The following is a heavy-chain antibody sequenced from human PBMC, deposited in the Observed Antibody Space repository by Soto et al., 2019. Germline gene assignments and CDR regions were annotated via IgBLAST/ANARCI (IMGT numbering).Heavy chain of an antibody. Sequence: QVQLVQSGAEVKEPGASLKVSCKASGYTFTNYYMHWVRQAPGQGLEWMGIINPSGGGTVYAQKFQGRVTVTRDTSTSTVYMELSSLRSEDTAVYYCARGRVIGSSSRTFDIWGQGTMDTVSS. J-gene: IGHJ3*02. D-gene: IGHD6-6*01. V-gene: IGHV1-46*01. CDR2: INPSGGGT. CDR3: ARGRVIGSSSRTFDI. CDR1: GYTFTNYY.